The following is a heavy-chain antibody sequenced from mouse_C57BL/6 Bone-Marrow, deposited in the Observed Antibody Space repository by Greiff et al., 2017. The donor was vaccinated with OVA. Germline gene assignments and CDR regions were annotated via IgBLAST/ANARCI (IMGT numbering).Heavy chain of an antibody. J-gene: IGHJ4*01. CDR2: IDPANGNT. Sequence: EVQLQQSVAELVRPGASVKLSCTASGFNIKNTYMHWVKQRPEQGLEWIGRIDPANGNTKYAPKFQGKATMTADTSSNTAYLQLSSLASEDTAVYCCARGNCGSSFYAMDDWGQGTSVTVSS. V-gene: IGHV14-3*01. D-gene: IGHD1-1*01. CDR1: GFNIKNTY. CDR3: ARGNCGSSFYAMDD.